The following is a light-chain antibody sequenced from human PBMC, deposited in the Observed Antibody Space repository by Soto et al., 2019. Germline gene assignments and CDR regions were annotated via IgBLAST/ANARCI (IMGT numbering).Light chain of an antibody. CDR2: GAS. Sequence: EKVMTQSPGTLSLSPGERATLSCRASQSVSNSYLAWYQHKPGQAPRLLIYGASSRATGIPDRFSGSGSGTDFTLTISRLEPEDFAVYYCQQYGSSPFTFGPGTKVDIK. CDR3: QQYGSSPFT. CDR1: QSVSNSY. J-gene: IGKJ3*01. V-gene: IGKV3-20*01.